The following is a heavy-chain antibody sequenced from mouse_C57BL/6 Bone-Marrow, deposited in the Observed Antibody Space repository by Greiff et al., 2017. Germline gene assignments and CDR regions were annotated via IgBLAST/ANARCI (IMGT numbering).Heavy chain of an antibody. Sequence: VQLQQSGAELVRPGASVKLSCTASGFNIQDDYMHWVKQRPEQGLEWIGWIDPENGDTEYASKFQGKATITADTSSNTAYLQLSSLTSEDTAVYYCTTGYYSNYVLFDYWGQGTTLTVSS. J-gene: IGHJ2*01. CDR3: TTGYYSNYVLFDY. V-gene: IGHV14-4*01. CDR1: GFNIQDDY. CDR2: IDPENGDT. D-gene: IGHD2-5*01.